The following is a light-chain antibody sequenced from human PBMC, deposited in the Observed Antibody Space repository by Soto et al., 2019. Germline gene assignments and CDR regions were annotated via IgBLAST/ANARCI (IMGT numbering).Light chain of an antibody. J-gene: IGKJ1*01. Sequence: DSQMSQSPSTLSASVGDRVTITCRASQSISSWLAWYQQKPGKAPKLLIYKASTLKSGVPSRFSGSGSGTEFTLTISSLQPDDFATYYCQQYNIYSWTFGQGTKVDIK. CDR3: QQYNIYSWT. V-gene: IGKV1-5*03. CDR1: QSISSW. CDR2: KAS.